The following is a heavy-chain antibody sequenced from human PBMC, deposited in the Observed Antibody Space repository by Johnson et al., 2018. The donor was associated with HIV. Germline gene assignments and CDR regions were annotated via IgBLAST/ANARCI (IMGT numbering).Heavy chain of an antibody. Sequence: VQLVESGGGLVKPGGSLRLSCAASGFTFSNAWMNWVRQAPGKGLEWVANIKQDGSEKYYVDSVKGRFTISRDNAKNTLYLQMNSLRAEDTAVYYCASTGSGSDDAFDIWGQGTMVTVSS. CDR1: GFTFSNAW. CDR2: IKQDGSEK. V-gene: IGHV3-7*01. CDR3: ASTGSGSDDAFDI. J-gene: IGHJ3*02. D-gene: IGHD3-10*01.